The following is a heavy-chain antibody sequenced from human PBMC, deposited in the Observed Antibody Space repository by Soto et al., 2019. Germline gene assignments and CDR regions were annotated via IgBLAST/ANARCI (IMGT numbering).Heavy chain of an antibody. CDR2: IYWDDDK. J-gene: IGHJ4*02. Sequence: QITLKESGPTLVKPTQPLTLTCTFSGFSLSTSGVGVGWIRQPPGKALEWLALIYWDDDKRYSPSLKSSLTISKDTSKNHVVLTTTNRHPVHAATYSCAHSEDYGILCGFRSYFDCWGQGTLVTVSS. CDR3: AHSEDYGILCGFRSYFDC. D-gene: IGHD3-9*01. V-gene: IGHV2-5*02. CDR1: GFSLSTSGVG.